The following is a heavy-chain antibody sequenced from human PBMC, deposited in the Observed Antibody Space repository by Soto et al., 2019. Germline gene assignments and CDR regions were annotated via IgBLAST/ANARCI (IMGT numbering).Heavy chain of an antibody. J-gene: IGHJ4*02. CDR2: IWYDGSNK. CDR3: ARDQGIAVAGTVY. CDR1: GFTFSSYG. V-gene: IGHV3-33*01. D-gene: IGHD6-19*01. Sequence: QVQLVESGGGVVQPGRSLRLSCAASGFTFSSYGMHWVRQAPGKGLEWVAVIWYDGSNKYYADSVKGRFTISRDNSKNPLYLQMNSLRAEDTAVYYCARDQGIAVAGTVYWGQGTLVTVSS.